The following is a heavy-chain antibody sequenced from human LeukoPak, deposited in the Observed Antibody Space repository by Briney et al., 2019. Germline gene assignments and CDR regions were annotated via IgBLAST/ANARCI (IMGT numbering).Heavy chain of an antibody. Sequence: GGSLRLSCAASGFTFSSYSMNWVRQAPGKGLEWVSSISSSSSYIYYADSVKGRFTISRDNAKSSLYLQMNSLRAEDTAVYYCARDHDRYDSSGYPYWGQGTLVTVSS. CDR3: ARDHDRYDSSGYPY. CDR1: GFTFSSYS. V-gene: IGHV3-21*01. CDR2: ISSSSSYI. J-gene: IGHJ4*02. D-gene: IGHD3-22*01.